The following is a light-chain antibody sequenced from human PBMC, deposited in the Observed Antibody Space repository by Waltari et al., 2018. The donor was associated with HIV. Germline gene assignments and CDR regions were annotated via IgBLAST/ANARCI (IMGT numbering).Light chain of an antibody. J-gene: IGLJ2*01. CDR3: HVWDSSTVV. CDR2: RDS. Sequence: SYELTQPLSVSVALGQTARITFGGNNIGSKNVHWYQQKPGQAPVLVIYRDSNRPSGIPERFSGSNSGNTATLTISRAQAGDEADYYCHVWDSSTVVFGGGTKLTVL. V-gene: IGLV3-9*01. CDR1: NIGSKN.